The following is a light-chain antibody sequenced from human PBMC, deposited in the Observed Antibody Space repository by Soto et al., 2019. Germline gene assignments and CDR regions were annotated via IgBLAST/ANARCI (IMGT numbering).Light chain of an antibody. CDR3: QQTYSTPRP. J-gene: IGKJ1*01. CDR1: QTISSY. CDR2: AAS. V-gene: IGKV1-39*01. Sequence: DIQMTQSPSSLSASVGDRVTMTCRASQTISSYLNWYQQKPGKAPNFLIYAASSLQSGVPSWFSGSGCGTDVSLTINSQQPEYFAIYYCQQTYSTPRPFGQGTKVDIK.